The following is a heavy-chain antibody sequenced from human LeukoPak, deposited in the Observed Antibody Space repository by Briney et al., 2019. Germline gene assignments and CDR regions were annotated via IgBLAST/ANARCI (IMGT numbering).Heavy chain of an antibody. J-gene: IGHJ4*02. D-gene: IGHD6-6*01. CDR1: GFTFSSYA. CDR2: ISGRGDRT. CDR3: AKEQSSSGYFDY. V-gene: IGHV3-23*01. Sequence: GRSLRLSCAASGFTFSSYAMSWVRQAPGKGLEWVSAISGRGDRTYYADSVKGRFTISRDNSKNTLYLQMNSLRAEDTAVYYCAKEQSSSGYFDYWGQGTLVTVSS.